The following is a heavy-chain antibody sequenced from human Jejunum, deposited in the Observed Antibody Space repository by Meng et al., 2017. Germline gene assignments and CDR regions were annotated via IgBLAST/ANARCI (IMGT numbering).Heavy chain of an antibody. Sequence: LQAPSPGLWVPSETLSLTVAISCCSVRGRSFSRTLLRQPPGKGLEWIGYVFDSGSTKYNPSLSSRVTISADTSKNQFSLELSSVTAADTAVYYCATDVYGDGLAYLDYWGQGSLVTVSS. V-gene: IGHV4-61*01. CDR2: VFDSGST. CDR3: ATDVYGDGLAYLDY. CDR1: CCSVRGRSFS. D-gene: IGHD4-17*01. J-gene: IGHJ4*02.